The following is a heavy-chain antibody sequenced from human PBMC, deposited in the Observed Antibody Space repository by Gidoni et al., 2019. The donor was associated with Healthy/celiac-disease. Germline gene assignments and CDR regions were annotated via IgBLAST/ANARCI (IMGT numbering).Heavy chain of an antibody. D-gene: IGHD2-2*01. CDR1: GFTFSRYD. Sequence: EVQLVESGGGLVQPGGSLRLSCAASGFTFSRYDLHWVRQATGKGLEWVSAIGTAGDTYYPGSVKGRFTISRENAKNSLYLQMNSLRAGDTAVYYCARAGYCSSTSCYNNAFDIWGQGTMVTVSS. V-gene: IGHV3-13*01. CDR3: ARAGYCSSTSCYNNAFDI. CDR2: IGTAGDT. J-gene: IGHJ3*02.